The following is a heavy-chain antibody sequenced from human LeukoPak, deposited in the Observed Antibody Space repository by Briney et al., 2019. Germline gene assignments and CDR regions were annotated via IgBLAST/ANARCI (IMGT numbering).Heavy chain of an antibody. CDR1: GGSISSYY. V-gene: IGHV4-59*01. D-gene: IGHD3-16*01. J-gene: IGHJ4*02. CDR2: MYYSGST. CDR3: ARVMRTGWGMGYFDY. Sequence: PSETLSLTCTVSGGSISSYYWSWIRQPPGKGLEWIGYMYYSGSTNYNPSLKSRVTISVDTSKNQFSLKLSSVTAADTAVYYCARVMRTGWGMGYFDYWGQGTLVTVSS.